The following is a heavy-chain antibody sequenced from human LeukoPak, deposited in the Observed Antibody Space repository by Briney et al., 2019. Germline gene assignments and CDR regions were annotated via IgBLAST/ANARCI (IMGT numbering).Heavy chain of an antibody. CDR1: GFTFSSYW. D-gene: IGHD5-18*01. V-gene: IGHV3-7*03. Sequence: GGSLRLSCTASGFTFSSYWMSWVRQAPGKGLEWVANIRQDGGLKHYVDSVKGRFTISRDNAENSLYLQMNSLRAEDTAVYYCAKSPGRIQLWLYFYYWGQGTLVTVSS. J-gene: IGHJ4*02. CDR3: AKSPGRIQLWLYFYY. CDR2: IRQDGGLK.